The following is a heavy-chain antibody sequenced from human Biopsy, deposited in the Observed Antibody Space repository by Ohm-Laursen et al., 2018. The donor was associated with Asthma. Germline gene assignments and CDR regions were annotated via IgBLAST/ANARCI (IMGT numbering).Heavy chain of an antibody. V-gene: IGHV4-31*03. J-gene: IGHJ4*02. CDR2: IYYSGST. CDR3: ARWGSFGFDY. D-gene: IGHD7-27*01. Sequence: TLSLTCTVSGGSISSGGYYWSSLRQHPGKGLEWIGYIYYSGSTYSNPSLKSRVTISVDTSKNQFSLNLSSVTAADTAVYYCARWGSFGFDYWGQGTLVTVSS. CDR1: GGSISSGGYY.